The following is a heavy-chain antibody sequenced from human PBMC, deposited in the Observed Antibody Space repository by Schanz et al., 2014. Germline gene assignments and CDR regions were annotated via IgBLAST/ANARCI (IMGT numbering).Heavy chain of an antibody. J-gene: IGHJ4*02. D-gene: IGHD5-18*01. CDR2: LNFDETYT. CDR1: GFTFSRYW. V-gene: IGHV3-74*02. CDR3: ARGGADSAMAHEY. Sequence: VHLVESGGGLVQPGGSLRLSCEASGFTFSRYWMHWVRQAPGKGLEWVSRLNFDETYTSYADSVKGRFTISRDNAKNTVYLQMTSLRVEDTAVYYCARGGADSAMAHEYWGRGTLVTVSS.